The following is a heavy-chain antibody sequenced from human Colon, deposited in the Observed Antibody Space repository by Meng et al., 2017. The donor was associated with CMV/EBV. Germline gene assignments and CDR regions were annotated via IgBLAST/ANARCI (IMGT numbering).Heavy chain of an antibody. CDR1: GDSVSTYSAA. V-gene: IGHV6-1*01. CDR3: ARAYASGYLDY. Sequence: SETLSLTCDISGDSVSTYSAAWHWIRQSPSRGLEWLGRAYYRSMWYLDYAVSVKSRISISPDTSKNQFSLQLSSVTPEDTAMYYCARAYASGYLDYWGQGTLVTVSS. D-gene: IGHD1-26*01. J-gene: IGHJ4*02. CDR2: AYYRSMWYL.